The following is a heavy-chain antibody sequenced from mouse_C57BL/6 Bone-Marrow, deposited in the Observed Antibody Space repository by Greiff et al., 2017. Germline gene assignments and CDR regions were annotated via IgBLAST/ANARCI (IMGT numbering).Heavy chain of an antibody. CDR3: ARPYYSNYWYFDV. J-gene: IGHJ1*03. CDR2: IDPGSGSN. D-gene: IGHD2-5*01. V-gene: IGHV1-55*01. CDR1: GYTFTSYW. Sequence: VQLQQPGAELVKPGASVKMSCKASGYTFTSYWITWVKQRPGQGLEWIGDIDPGSGSNNYNEKFKSKATLTVDTSYSTAYMQLSSLTSDDAAVYYCARPYYSNYWYFDVWGTGTTVTVSS.